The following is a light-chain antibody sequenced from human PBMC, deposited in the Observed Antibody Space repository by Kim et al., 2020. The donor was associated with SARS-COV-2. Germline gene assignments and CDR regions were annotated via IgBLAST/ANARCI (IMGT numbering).Light chain of an antibody. CDR2: DAS. J-gene: IGKJ2*01. CDR1: QSVSSY. CDR3: QQRSNWPPNT. V-gene: IGKV3-11*01. Sequence: LSPVERATLSCRASQSVSSYLAWYQQKPGQAPRLLIYDASNRATGIPARFSGSGSGTDFTLTISSLEPEDFAVYYCQQRSNWPPNTFGQGTKLEI.